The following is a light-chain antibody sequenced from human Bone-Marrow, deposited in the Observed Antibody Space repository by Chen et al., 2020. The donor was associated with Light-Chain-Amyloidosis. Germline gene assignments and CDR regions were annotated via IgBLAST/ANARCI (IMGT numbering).Light chain of an antibody. V-gene: IGKV3-20*01. CDR1: QTISSNY. CDR2: GSS. J-gene: IGKJ4*01. CDR3: QQYRTSPLT. Sequence: EIVLTQSPGTLSLSPGEGANLSCRASQTISSNYLTWYQQKFGQAPRLLIYGSSSRATGIPDRFTGSGSGTDFTLTINRMEPEDFAMYYWQQYRTSPLTFGGWTKVEIK.